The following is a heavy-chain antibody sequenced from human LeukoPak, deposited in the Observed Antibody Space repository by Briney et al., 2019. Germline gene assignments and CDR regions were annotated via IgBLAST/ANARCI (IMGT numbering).Heavy chain of an antibody. CDR2: INTNTGNP. V-gene: IGHV7-4-1*02. J-gene: IGHJ6*03. Sequence: ASVKVSCKASGYSFTSYAMNWVRQAPGQGLEWLGWINTNTGNPTYAQGFTGRFVFSLDTSVSTAYLQIKSLKADDTAVYYCAIHERGYADYYMDVWGKGTTVTVSS. CDR1: GYSFTSYA. CDR3: AIHERGYADYYMDV. D-gene: IGHD3-16*01.